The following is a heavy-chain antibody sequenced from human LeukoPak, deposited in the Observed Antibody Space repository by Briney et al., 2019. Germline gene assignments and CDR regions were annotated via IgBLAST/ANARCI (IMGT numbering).Heavy chain of an antibody. Sequence: ASVKVSCKASGYTFTGYYMHWVRRAPRQGLEWMGWINPNSGGTNYAQKFQGSITMTRDTSISTAYMELSRLRSDDTAVYYCARGSGTYDFDYWGQGILVTVSS. CDR1: GYTFTGYY. J-gene: IGHJ4*02. CDR3: ARGSGTYDFDY. D-gene: IGHD1-26*01. V-gene: IGHV1-2*02. CDR2: INPNSGGT.